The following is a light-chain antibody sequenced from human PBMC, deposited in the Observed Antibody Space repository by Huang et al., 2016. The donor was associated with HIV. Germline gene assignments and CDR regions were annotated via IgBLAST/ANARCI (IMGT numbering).Light chain of an antibody. CDR3: QQRSDWPHT. V-gene: IGKV3-11*01. J-gene: IGKJ4*01. Sequence: EIVLTQSPATLSLSPGERATLSCRPSQSVSSFLAWYQQKPGQAPMLLIYDTSNRATDIPARFSGSGSGTDFTLTISSLEPEDFAVYYCQQRSDWPHTFGGGTKVEIK. CDR2: DTS. CDR1: QSVSSF.